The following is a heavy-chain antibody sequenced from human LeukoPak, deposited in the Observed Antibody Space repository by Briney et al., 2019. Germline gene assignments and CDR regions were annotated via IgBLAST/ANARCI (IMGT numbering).Heavy chain of an antibody. J-gene: IGHJ6*02. CDR1: GGTFSSYA. D-gene: IGHD5-12*01. CDR2: INPNSGGT. CDR3: ARDPGGYSGYDSEYYYGMDV. V-gene: IGHV1-2*02. Sequence: ASVKVSCKASGGTFSSYAISWVRQAPGQGLEWMGWINPNSGGTNYAQKFQGRVTMTRDTSISTAYMELSRLRSDDTAVYYCARDPGGYSGYDSEYYYGMDVWGQGTTVTVSS.